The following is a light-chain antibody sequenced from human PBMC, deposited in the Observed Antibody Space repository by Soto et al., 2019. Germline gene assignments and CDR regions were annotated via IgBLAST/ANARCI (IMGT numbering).Light chain of an antibody. V-gene: IGKV3-20*01. CDR2: GAS. CDR1: QSVSSSY. Sequence: EIVLTQSPGTLSLSPGEIATLSCRASQSVSSSYLAWYQQKPGQAPRLLIYGASSRATGIPDRFSGSGSGTDFTLTISRLEPEDFAVYYCQQYGDTFGQGTKLEIK. J-gene: IGKJ2*01. CDR3: QQYGDT.